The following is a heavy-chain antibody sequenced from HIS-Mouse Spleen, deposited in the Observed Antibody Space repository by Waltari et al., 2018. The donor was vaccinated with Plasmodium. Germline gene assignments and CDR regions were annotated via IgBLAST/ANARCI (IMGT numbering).Heavy chain of an antibody. Sequence: QVQLQESGPGLVKPSQTPSLTCSVSGGSISSGRYYWRWIRQHPGTGLEWIGYIYYGGSTYYNPSLKSRVTISVDTSKNQFSLKVNSVTAADTAVYYCARWVGNWFDPWGQGTLVTVSS. CDR3: ARWVGNWFDP. CDR2: IYYGGST. D-gene: IGHD1-26*01. J-gene: IGHJ5*02. CDR1: GGSISSGRYY. V-gene: IGHV4-31*03.